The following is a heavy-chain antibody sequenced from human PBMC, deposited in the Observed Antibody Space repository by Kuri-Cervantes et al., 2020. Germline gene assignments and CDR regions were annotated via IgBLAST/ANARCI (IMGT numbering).Heavy chain of an antibody. CDR2: IIPIFGTA. D-gene: IGHD2-2*01. J-gene: IGHJ4*02. CDR3: ASGYCSSTSCYREVFDY. CDR1: GGTFSSYA. Sequence: SVKVPCKASGGTFSSYAISWVRQAPGQGLEWMGGIIPIFGTANYAQKFQGRVTITADESTSTAYMELSSLRSEDTDVYHCASGYCSSTSCYREVFDYWGKGTLVTVSS. V-gene: IGHV1-69*13.